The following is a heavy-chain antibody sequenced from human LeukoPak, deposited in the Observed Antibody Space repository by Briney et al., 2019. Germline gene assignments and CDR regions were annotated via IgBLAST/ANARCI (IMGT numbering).Heavy chain of an antibody. J-gene: IGHJ6*02. D-gene: IGHD3-10*01. Sequence: SQTLSLTCTVSGGSISSGSYYWSWIRQPAGKGLEWIGRIYTSGSTNYNPSFKSRVTISVDTSKNQFSLKLGSVTAADTAVYYCAREGMVRGVIKGYYYYGMDVWGQGTTVTVSS. CDR2: IYTSGST. V-gene: IGHV4-61*02. CDR1: GGSISSGSYY. CDR3: AREGMVRGVIKGYYYYGMDV.